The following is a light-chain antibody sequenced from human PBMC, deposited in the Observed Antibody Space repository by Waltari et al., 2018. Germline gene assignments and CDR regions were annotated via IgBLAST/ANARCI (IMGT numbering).Light chain of an antibody. CDR2: PAS. CDR3: QQSYGAPYT. CDR1: QSISSY. V-gene: IGKV1-39*01. Sequence: DIQMTQSPSSLSASVGDRVTITCRASQSISSYLNWYHQKPGKAPEVLSFPASSLETGVPSRFSGGGSGTDFTLTISNLQPDDFGTYYCQQSYGAPYTFGQGTTLEI. J-gene: IGKJ2*01.